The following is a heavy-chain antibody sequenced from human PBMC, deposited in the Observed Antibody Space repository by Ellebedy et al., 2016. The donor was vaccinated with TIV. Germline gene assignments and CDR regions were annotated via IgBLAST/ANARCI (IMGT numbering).Heavy chain of an antibody. D-gene: IGHD2/OR15-2a*01. Sequence: GGSLRLSXAASGFVFSSYGMSWVRQAPGKGLEWVSAFSSGSPWYADSVKGRFTISRDNSKNTLYLQMNSLTAEDTAVYYCARDFNWFDPWGQGTLVTVSS. V-gene: IGHV3-23*01. J-gene: IGHJ5*02. CDR1: GFVFSSYG. CDR2: FSSGSP. CDR3: ARDFNWFDP.